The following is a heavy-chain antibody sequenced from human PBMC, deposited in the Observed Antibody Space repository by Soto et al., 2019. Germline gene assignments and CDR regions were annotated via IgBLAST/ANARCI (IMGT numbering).Heavy chain of an antibody. CDR1: GGSVSSGSYY. J-gene: IGHJ5*02. D-gene: IGHD2-15*01. CDR3: ARVIPDGGYCSGGSCYSKALWFDP. Sequence: SETLSLTCTVSGGSVSSGSYYWSWIRQPPGKGLEWIGYFYYSGSTNYNPSLKSRVTISVDTSKNQFSLKLSSVTAADTAVYYCARVIPDGGYCSGGSCYSKALWFDPWGQGTLVTVSS. V-gene: IGHV4-61*01. CDR2: FYYSGST.